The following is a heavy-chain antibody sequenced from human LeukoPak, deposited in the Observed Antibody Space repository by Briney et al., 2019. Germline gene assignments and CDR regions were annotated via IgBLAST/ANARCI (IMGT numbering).Heavy chain of an antibody. CDR2: INHSGST. CDR1: GGSFSGYY. D-gene: IGHD3-22*01. Sequence: SETLSLTCAVYGGSFSGYYWSWIRQPPGKGLEWIGEINHSGSTNYNPSLKSRVTISVDTSKNQFSLKLSSVTAADTAVYYCARVDQDSYDSSGYFIDYWGQGTLVTVSS. CDR3: ARVDQDSYDSSGYFIDY. J-gene: IGHJ4*02. V-gene: IGHV4-34*01.